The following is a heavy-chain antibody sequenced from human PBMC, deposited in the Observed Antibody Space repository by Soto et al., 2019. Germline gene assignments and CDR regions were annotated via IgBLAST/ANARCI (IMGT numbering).Heavy chain of an antibody. CDR2: IGTAGDT. Sequence: GGSLRLSCAASGFTFSSYDMHWVRQATGKGLEWVSAIGTAGDTYYPGSVKGRFTISRENAKNSLYLQMNSLRAEDTAVYYCARATVIYGIYYYYGMDVWGQGTTVTVSS. V-gene: IGHV3-13*01. CDR3: ARATVIYGIYYYYGMDV. J-gene: IGHJ6*02. D-gene: IGHD4-4*01. CDR1: GFTFSSYD.